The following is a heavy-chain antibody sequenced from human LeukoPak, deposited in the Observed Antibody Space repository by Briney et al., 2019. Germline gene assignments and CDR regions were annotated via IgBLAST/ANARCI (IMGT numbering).Heavy chain of an antibody. CDR2: INPYNGNT. D-gene: IGHD5-18*01. Sequence: GASVKVSCKTSGYTFTSYSIIWVRQAPGQGLECMGWINPYNGNTNYAQNLQGRVTMTTDTSTNTVYMELKSLRSDDTAVYYCASARSDTAMGYFDYWGQGTLVTVSS. V-gene: IGHV1-18*01. J-gene: IGHJ4*02. CDR3: ASARSDTAMGYFDY. CDR1: GYTFTSYS.